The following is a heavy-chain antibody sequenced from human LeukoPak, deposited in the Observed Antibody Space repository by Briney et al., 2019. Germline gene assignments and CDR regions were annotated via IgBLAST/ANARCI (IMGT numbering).Heavy chain of an antibody. CDR1: GFALSSHW. J-gene: IGHJ6*02. CDR2: VNRDGSET. V-gene: IGHV3-7*03. Sequence: PGGSLRLSCAASGFALSSHWMTWVRQVPGRGPEWVANVNRDGSETYYLDSVKGRFTISKDNAKNSLYLHMNSLRAEDTALYHCARNNGMDVWGQGTTVIVSS. CDR3: ARNNGMDV.